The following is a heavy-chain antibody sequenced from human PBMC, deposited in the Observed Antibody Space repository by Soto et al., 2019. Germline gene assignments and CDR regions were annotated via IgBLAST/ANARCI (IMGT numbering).Heavy chain of an antibody. CDR3: ARDFGHFSSGSSYFDY. CDR1: GFTFSSYA. Sequence: GGSLRLSCAASGFTFSSYAMSWVRQAPGKGLEWVSAISGSGGSTYYADSVKGRFTISRDNSKNTLYLQMNSLRAEDTAVYYCARDFGHFSSGSSYFDYWGLGTLVTVSS. CDR2: ISGSGGST. J-gene: IGHJ4*02. D-gene: IGHD3-22*01. V-gene: IGHV3-23*01.